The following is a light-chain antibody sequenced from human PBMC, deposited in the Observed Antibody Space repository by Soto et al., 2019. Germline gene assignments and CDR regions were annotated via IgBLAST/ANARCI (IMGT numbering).Light chain of an antibody. Sequence: DIQMTQSPSYLSPSVGDRITITCRASQSISSYLNWYQQKQGKAPKXLIYAASSLQSGVPSRFSVIGSGTDLTITLSSLQPEDGATYDGQQSYSTPRTFGPGTKVEIK. CDR1: QSISSY. J-gene: IGKJ3*01. CDR3: QQSYSTPRT. V-gene: IGKV1-39*01. CDR2: AAS.